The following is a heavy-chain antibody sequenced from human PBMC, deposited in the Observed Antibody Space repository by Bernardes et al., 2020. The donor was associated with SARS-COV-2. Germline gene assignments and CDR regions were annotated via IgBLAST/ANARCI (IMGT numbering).Heavy chain of an antibody. CDR3: ARHLPSGVRSLRDWFDP. Sequence: LSLTCTVSGGSISSYYWSWIRQPPGKGLEWIGYIYYSGSTNYNPSLKSRVTISVDTSKNQFSLKLSSVTAADTAVYYCARHLPSGVRSLRDWFDPWGQGTLVTVSS. V-gene: IGHV4-59*08. D-gene: IGHD1-26*01. CDR1: GGSISSYY. CDR2: IYYSGST. J-gene: IGHJ5*02.